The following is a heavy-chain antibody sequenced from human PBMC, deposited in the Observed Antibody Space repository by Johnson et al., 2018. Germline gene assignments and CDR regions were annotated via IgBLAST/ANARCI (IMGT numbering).Heavy chain of an antibody. CDR3: ARAYCSSTGCYRYGMDV. D-gene: IGHD2-2*02. CDR2: ISYDGSNK. V-gene: IGHV3-30*03. Sequence: VQLVESGGGVVQPGRSLRLSCAASGFTFSSYGMHWVRQAPGKGLEWVAVISYDGSNKYYADSVKGRFTISRDNSKNTLYLQMNSLTAEDPAVYDCARAYCSSTGCYRYGMDVWGQGTTVTVSS. CDR1: GFTFSSYG. J-gene: IGHJ6*02.